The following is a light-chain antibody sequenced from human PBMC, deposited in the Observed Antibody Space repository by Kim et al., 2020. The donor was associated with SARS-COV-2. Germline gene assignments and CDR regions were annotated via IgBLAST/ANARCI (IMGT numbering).Light chain of an antibody. CDR2: KAS. J-gene: IGKJ3*01. CDR1: QSISSW. Sequence: DIQMTQSPSTLSASVGDRVTITCRASQSISSWLAWYQQKPGKAPKLLIYKASSLESGVPSRFSGSGSGTEFTLTISSLQPDDFATYYCQHGGTFGPGTKVDIK. V-gene: IGKV1-5*03. CDR3: QHGGT.